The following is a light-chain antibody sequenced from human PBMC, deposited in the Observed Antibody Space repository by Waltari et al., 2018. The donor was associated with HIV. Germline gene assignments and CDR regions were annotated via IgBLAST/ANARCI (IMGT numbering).Light chain of an antibody. CDR3: CSYAGSSTFV. J-gene: IGLJ2*01. V-gene: IGLV2-23*02. Sequence: QSALTQPASVSGSPGQSITISCTGTTSDVGNYNLVSWYQQHPGQAPKLMIYEVTKGPSGVSNRFSGSKSGNTASLTISGLQAEDEADYYCCSYAGSSTFVFGGGTKLTVL. CDR1: TSDVGNYNL. CDR2: EVT.